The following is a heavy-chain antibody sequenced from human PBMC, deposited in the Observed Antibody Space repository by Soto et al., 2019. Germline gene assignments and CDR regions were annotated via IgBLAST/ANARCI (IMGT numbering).Heavy chain of an antibody. CDR3: ARGSSSSAFDP. Sequence: QVQLQESGPGLVKPSQTLSLTCTVSGGSISSGGYYWSWIRQHPGKGLEWIGYIYYSGSTYYNPSLKSRVTISAGTSKNPFPLNQSSVTAADTAVYYCARGSSSSAFDPWGQGTLVTVSS. CDR2: IYYSGST. J-gene: IGHJ5*02. D-gene: IGHD6-6*01. V-gene: IGHV4-31*03. CDR1: GGSISSGGYY.